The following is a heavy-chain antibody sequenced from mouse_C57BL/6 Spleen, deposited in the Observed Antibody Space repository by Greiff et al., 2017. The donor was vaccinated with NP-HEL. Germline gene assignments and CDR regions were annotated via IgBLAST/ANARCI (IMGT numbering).Heavy chain of an antibody. CDR2: IRNKANNHAT. CDR1: GFTFSDAW. D-gene: IGHD2-5*01. CDR3: TRAYYSNYGFAY. J-gene: IGHJ3*01. Sequence: EVQGVESGGGLVQPGGSMKLSCAASGFTFSDAWMDWVRQSPEKGLEWVAEIRNKANNHATYYAESVKGRFTISRDDSKSSVYLQMNSLRAEDTGIYYCTRAYYSNYGFAYWGQGTLVTVSA. V-gene: IGHV6-6*01.